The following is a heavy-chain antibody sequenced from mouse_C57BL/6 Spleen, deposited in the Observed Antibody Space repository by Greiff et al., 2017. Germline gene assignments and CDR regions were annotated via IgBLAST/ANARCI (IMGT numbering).Heavy chain of an antibody. CDR1: GYTFTSYW. Sequence: QVQLQQPGAELVKPGASVKMSCKASGYTFTSYWITWVKQRPGQGLEWIGDIYPGSGSTNYNEKFKSKATLTVDTSSSTAYMQLSILTSEDSAVYYCARNIIYYDYDDWFAYWGQGTLVTVSA. D-gene: IGHD2-4*01. V-gene: IGHV1-55*01. J-gene: IGHJ3*01. CDR2: IYPGSGST. CDR3: ARNIIYYDYDDWFAY.